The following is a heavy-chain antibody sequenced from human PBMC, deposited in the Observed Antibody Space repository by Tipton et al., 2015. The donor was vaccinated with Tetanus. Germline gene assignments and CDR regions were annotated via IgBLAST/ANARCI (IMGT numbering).Heavy chain of an antibody. CDR1: GGLITTGGYS. J-gene: IGHJ4*02. Sequence: LVKPSETLSLTCTVSGGLITTGGYSWGWIRQLPGQGLEWLGYIYQTDSTYYNPSVRSRLTLSLQRSKNQVSLKLISVTAADTAVYFCVRGRGLGAYSFGFEYWGQGALVTVSS. D-gene: IGHD5-12*01. CDR2: IYQTDST. CDR3: VRGRGLGAYSFGFEY. V-gene: IGHV4-30-2*01.